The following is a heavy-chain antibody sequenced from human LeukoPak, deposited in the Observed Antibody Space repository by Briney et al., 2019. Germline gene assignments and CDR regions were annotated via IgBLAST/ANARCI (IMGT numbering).Heavy chain of an antibody. Sequence: SQTRSLTCAISADSVSSNRAAWNWIRQSPSTGLEWLGRTYYRSKWYNDYAVSVKSRITTNPDTSKNQFSLPLNSVTPEDTAVYYCARMGSSGWYDYWGQGTLVTVSS. D-gene: IGHD6-19*01. J-gene: IGHJ4*02. CDR2: TYYRSKWYN. CDR1: ADSVSSNRAA. V-gene: IGHV6-1*01. CDR3: ARMGSSGWYDY.